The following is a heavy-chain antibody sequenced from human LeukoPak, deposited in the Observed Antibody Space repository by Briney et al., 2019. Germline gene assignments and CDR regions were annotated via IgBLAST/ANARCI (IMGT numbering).Heavy chain of an antibody. D-gene: IGHD5-12*01. Sequence: SETLSLTCAVYGGSFSGYYWSWIRQPPGKGLEWIGEINHSGSTNYNPSLKSRVTISVDTSKNQFSLKLSSVTAADTAVYYCARGAAFEYSGYDYYYYYYMDVWGKGTTVTISS. CDR3: ARGAAFEYSGYDYYYYYYMDV. V-gene: IGHV4-34*01. CDR2: INHSGST. CDR1: GGSFSGYY. J-gene: IGHJ6*03.